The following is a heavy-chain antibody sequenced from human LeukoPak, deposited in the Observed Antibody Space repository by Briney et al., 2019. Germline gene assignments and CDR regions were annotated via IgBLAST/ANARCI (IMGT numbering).Heavy chain of an antibody. D-gene: IGHD1-7*01. CDR1: GGSISSYY. Sequence: PSETLSLTCTVSGGSISSYYWSWIGQPAGKGLEWIGRIYTSGSTNYNPSLKSRVTMSVDTSKNQFSLKLSSVTAADTAVYYCARDRYNWNYGGAFNIWGQGTMVNVSS. CDR2: IYTSGST. CDR3: ARDRYNWNYGGAFNI. V-gene: IGHV4-4*07. J-gene: IGHJ3*02.